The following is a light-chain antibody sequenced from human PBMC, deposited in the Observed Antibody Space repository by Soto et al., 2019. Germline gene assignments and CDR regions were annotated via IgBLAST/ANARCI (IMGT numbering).Light chain of an antibody. CDR3: QQYNRFPYT. V-gene: IGKV1-5*03. Sequence: DIQMTQSPSTLSASVGDRVIIACRASQSISSSLAWYQQKPGKAPNLLIYWASSLESGVPSRFSGSGSGTEFTLTISSLQPDDFATYYCQQYNRFPYTFGQGTKLEIK. J-gene: IGKJ2*01. CDR1: QSISSS. CDR2: WAS.